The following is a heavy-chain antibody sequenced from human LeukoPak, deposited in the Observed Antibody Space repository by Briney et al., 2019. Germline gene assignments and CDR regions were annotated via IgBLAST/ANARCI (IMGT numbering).Heavy chain of an antibody. CDR2: IYTSGST. V-gene: IGHV4-4*07. Sequence: SETLSLTCTVSGGSISSYYWSWIRQPAGKGLEWIGRIYTSGSTNYNPSLKSRVTMSVDTAKNQFSLKLSSVTAADTAVYYCARDDRGGYDSPFDYWGQGTLVTISS. CDR1: GGSISSYY. D-gene: IGHD5-12*01. J-gene: IGHJ4*02. CDR3: ARDDRGGYDSPFDY.